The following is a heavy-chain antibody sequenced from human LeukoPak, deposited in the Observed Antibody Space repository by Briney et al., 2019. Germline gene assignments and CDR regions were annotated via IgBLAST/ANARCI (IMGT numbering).Heavy chain of an antibody. CDR1: GFNFSSYG. Sequence: GGTLRLSCAASGFNFSSYGMSWVRQAPGKGLEWVSAISGSGDSTYYADSVKGRFTISRDNSKNTVYLQMNSLRAEDTAVYYCAKDAFGPGLRGFHYMDVWGKGTTVTVSS. CDR3: AKDAFGPGLRGFHYMDV. CDR2: ISGSGDST. D-gene: IGHD4-17*01. V-gene: IGHV3-23*01. J-gene: IGHJ6*03.